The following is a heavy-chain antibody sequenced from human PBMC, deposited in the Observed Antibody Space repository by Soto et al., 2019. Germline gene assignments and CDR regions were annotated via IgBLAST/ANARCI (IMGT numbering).Heavy chain of an antibody. Sequence: SETLSLTCTVSGGSISSYYWSWIRQPPGKGLEWIGYIYYSGSTNYNPSLKSRVTISVDTSKNQFSLKLSSVTAADTAVYYCARLRSYYYDFWSGLDYWGQGTLVTSPQ. CDR2: IYYSGST. J-gene: IGHJ4*02. CDR1: GGSISSYY. CDR3: ARLRSYYYDFWSGLDY. V-gene: IGHV4-59*08. D-gene: IGHD3-3*01.